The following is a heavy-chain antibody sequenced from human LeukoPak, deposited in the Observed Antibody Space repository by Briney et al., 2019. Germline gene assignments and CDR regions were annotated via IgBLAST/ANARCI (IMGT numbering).Heavy chain of an antibody. CDR2: FDPEDGET. CDR1: GYTLTELS. V-gene: IGHV1-24*01. J-gene: IGHJ4*02. CDR3: ATIGGNSYDY. D-gene: IGHD4-23*01. Sequence: EASVKVSCKVSGYTLTELSMHWVRQAPGKGLGWMGGFDPEDGETIYAQKFQGRVTMTEDTSTDTAYMELSSLRSEDTAVYYCATIGGNSYDYWGQGTLVTVSS.